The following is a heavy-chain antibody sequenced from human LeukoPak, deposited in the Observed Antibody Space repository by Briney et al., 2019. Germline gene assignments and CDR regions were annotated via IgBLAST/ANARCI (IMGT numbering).Heavy chain of an antibody. J-gene: IGHJ4*02. CDR3: ARASSDDTAMATPFAY. D-gene: IGHD5-18*01. CDR1: GGTFSNYA. CDR2: ITPIFGTA. V-gene: IGHV1-69*06. Sequence: ASVKVSCKASGGTFSNYAINWVRQAPGQGLEWMGGITPIFGTANYLQKFQGRVTITADKSTSTAYMEPSRLRSEDTAIYYCARASSDDTAMATPFAYWGQGTLVTVSS.